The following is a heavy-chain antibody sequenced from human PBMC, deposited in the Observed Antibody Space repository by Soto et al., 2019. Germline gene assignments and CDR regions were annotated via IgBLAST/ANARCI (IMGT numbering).Heavy chain of an antibody. D-gene: IGHD6-13*01. V-gene: IGHV5-51*01. CDR2: IYTGDSDT. J-gene: IGHJ5*02. CDR3: SRRGSSWYDWFDP. Sequence: PGGSLKISWKGSGYSFTSYCIGWGRQIHGKGMEWMWIIYTGDSDTRYSPSFQGQVTISADKSISTAYLQWRSLRASDTAMYFYSRRGSSWYDWFDPWGQGTLVTVSS. CDR1: GYSFTSYC.